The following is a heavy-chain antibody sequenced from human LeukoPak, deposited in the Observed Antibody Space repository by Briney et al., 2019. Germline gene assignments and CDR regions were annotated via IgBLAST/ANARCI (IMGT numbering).Heavy chain of an antibody. V-gene: IGHV4-30-4*01. CDR1: NDSISSGDYY. J-gene: IGHJ4*02. CDR3: ARVTLYFDFSTGNHYYFDS. Sequence: SETLSLTCTVSNDSISSGDYYWNWIRQPPGTGLEWIGYIFHRGGTSYNPSLKSRILFSVDTSQNQFSLKLNSVTAADTAVYYCARVTLYFDFSTGNHYYFDSWGQGTLVIVSS. CDR2: IFHRGGT. D-gene: IGHD3-3*01.